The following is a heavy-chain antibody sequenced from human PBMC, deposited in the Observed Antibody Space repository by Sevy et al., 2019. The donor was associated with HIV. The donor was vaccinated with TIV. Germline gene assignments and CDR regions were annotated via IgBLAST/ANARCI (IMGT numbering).Heavy chain of an antibody. J-gene: IGHJ3*02. V-gene: IGHV3-7*01. Sequence: GGSLRLSCAASGFTFSSYWMSWVRQAPGKGLEWVANIKQDGSEKYYVDSVKGRFTISRDNAKNSLYLQMNSLRAEDTAVYYWARAIGEGSYDYVWGSYRHDAFDIWGQGTMVTVSS. CDR2: IKQDGSEK. D-gene: IGHD3-16*02. CDR3: ARAIGEGSYDYVWGSYRHDAFDI. CDR1: GFTFSSYW.